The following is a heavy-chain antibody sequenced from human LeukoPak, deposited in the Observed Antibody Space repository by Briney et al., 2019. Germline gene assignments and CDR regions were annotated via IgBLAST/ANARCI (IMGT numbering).Heavy chain of an antibody. J-gene: IGHJ3*02. V-gene: IGHV4-59*08. Sequence: SETLSLTCTVSGGSISRSYWSWIRQPPGKGLECIGYMYYNGSPNYSPSLRSRATMSVDTSKNQFLLRLTSVTAADTALYFCARGTLTASMKAFDIWGQGTMVTVSS. D-gene: IGHD2-21*02. CDR1: GGSISRSY. CDR2: MYYNGSP. CDR3: ARGTLTASMKAFDI.